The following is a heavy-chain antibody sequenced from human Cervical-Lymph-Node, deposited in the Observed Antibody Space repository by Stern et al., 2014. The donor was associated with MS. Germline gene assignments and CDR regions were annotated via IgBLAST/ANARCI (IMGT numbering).Heavy chain of an antibody. D-gene: IGHD3-3*01. CDR1: GASVSSGSYY. V-gene: IGHV4-39*01. J-gene: IGHJ6*02. Sequence: QLQLQESGPGLVKPSETLSLTCTVSGASVSSGSYYWGWIRQSPGKRLEWIGYVYYTGTPYSNPPLSSRVTIPKDTSNTHFFRTRPSVTATDTAVYYCARHDQFLGGMDVWGQGTTVTVSS. CDR3: ARHDQFLGGMDV. CDR2: VYYTGTP.